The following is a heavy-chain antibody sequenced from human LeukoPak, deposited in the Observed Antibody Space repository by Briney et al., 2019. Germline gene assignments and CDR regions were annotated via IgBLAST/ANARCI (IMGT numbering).Heavy chain of an antibody. J-gene: IGHJ4*02. Sequence: GGSLRLSCAASGFTFSSYWMSWVRQAPGKGLEWVANIKQDGSEKYYVDSVKGRFTISRDNAKNSLYLQMNSLRAEDTAVYYCVRERYHGSGAPKYDYWGQGTLVTVSS. CDR2: IKQDGSEK. D-gene: IGHD3-10*01. V-gene: IGHV3-7*01. CDR1: GFTFSSYW. CDR3: VRERYHGSGAPKYDY.